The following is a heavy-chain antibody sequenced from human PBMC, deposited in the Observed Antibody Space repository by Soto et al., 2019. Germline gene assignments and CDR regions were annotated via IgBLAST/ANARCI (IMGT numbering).Heavy chain of an antibody. V-gene: IGHV3-7*05. Sequence: EVQLVESGGGLVQPGGSLRLSCAASGFTFRTYWLSWVRQVPGKGLEWVANINLDGSEKNYVDSVKGRFTISRDNARKSVYLQMSSLRAEDTALYYCARDGSTSWYSYDYHGMDVWGQGTTVTVSS. J-gene: IGHJ6*02. CDR1: GFTFRTYW. CDR2: INLDGSEK. D-gene: IGHD5-18*01. CDR3: ARDGSTSWYSYDYHGMDV.